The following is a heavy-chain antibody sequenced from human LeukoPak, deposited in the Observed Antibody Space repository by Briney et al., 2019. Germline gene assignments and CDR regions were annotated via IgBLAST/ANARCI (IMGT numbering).Heavy chain of an antibody. CDR2: INPNSGGT. D-gene: IGHD3-9*01. CDR1: GYTFTGYY. V-gene: IGHV1-2*02. CDR3: ASGKGYFDGSDFDY. J-gene: IGHJ4*02. Sequence: ASVKVSRKASGYTFTGYYMHWVRQAPGQGLEWMGWINPNSGGTNYAQKFQGRVTMTRDTSISTAYMELSRLRSDDTAVYYCASGKGYFDGSDFDYWGQGTLVTVSS.